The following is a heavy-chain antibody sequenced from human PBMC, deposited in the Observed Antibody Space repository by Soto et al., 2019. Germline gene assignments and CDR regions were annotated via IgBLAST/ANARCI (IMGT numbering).Heavy chain of an antibody. V-gene: IGHV4-4*01. Sequence: QVQLQESGPGLVKPSGTLSLTCAVSGGSISSTNWWSWVRQPPGKGLEWIGEIYHSGGTNYTPSLXXRATIPVDNSANHFSLKLSSVTAADTAVYWCLRNGYYSLEHRGQATLVTVSS. CDR1: GGSISSTNW. J-gene: IGHJ4*02. CDR2: IYHSGGT. D-gene: IGHD3-22*01. CDR3: LRNGYYSLEH.